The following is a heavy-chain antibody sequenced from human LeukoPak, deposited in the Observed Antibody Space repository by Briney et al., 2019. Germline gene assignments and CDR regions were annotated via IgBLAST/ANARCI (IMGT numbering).Heavy chain of an antibody. CDR2: ISWNSGSI. Sequence: PGGSLRLSCAASGFTFDDYAMHWVRQAPGKGLEWVSGISWNSGSIGYADSVKGRFTISRDNAKNSLYLQMNSLRAEDTALYYCAKDALPQSYYSEDYYYMQVWGKGTTVTVSS. V-gene: IGHV3-9*01. CDR1: GFTFDDYA. D-gene: IGHD1-26*01. CDR3: AKDALPQSYYSEDYYYMQV. J-gene: IGHJ6*03.